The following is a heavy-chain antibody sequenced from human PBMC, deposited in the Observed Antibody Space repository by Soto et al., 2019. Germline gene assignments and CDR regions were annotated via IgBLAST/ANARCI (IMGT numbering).Heavy chain of an antibody. CDR1: GSTFTGYF. J-gene: IGHJ6*02. CDR3: ARKYLRINSCYEASMDV. Sequence: ASVKVSCKASGSTFTGYFIHWVRQAPGQGLEWMGWINPNSGGTNYAETFQGRVTMTRATSISTVYMELSRLTSDDTAVYFCARKYLRINSCYEASMDVWGQGTTVTVSS. CDR2: INPNSGGT. D-gene: IGHD2-2*01. V-gene: IGHV1-2*02.